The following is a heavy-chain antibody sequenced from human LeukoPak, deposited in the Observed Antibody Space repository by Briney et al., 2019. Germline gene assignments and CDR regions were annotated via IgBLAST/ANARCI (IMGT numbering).Heavy chain of an antibody. CDR1: GFTFSSYN. CDR3: ARDPGTVADPYFDY. Sequence: GGSLRLSCAASGFTFSSYNMNWVRQPPGKGLEWVSSISSSSGHIHYADSVKGRFTISRDNANNFLYLQMNSLRDEDTAVYYCARDPGTVADPYFDYWGQGSLVTVSS. CDR2: ISSSSGHI. J-gene: IGHJ4*02. D-gene: IGHD6-19*01. V-gene: IGHV3-21*01.